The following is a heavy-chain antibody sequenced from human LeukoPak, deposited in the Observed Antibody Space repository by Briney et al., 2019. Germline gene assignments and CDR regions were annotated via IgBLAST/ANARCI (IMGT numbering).Heavy chain of an antibody. CDR2: IKSETDGGTT. Sequence: GGSLRLSCAASGFTFSSAWMNWVRQAPGKGLEWVGRIKSETDGGTTDYAAPVKGTFTISRDDSENTLYLQMNSLKTEDTAVYYCTRRSSAVGRQYFDYWGQGTLVTVSS. J-gene: IGHJ4*02. CDR3: TRRSSAVGRQYFDY. V-gene: IGHV3-15*07. D-gene: IGHD6-13*01. CDR1: GFTFSSAW.